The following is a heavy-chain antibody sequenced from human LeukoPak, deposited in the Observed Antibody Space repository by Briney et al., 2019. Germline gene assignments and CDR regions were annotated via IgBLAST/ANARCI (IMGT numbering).Heavy chain of an antibody. CDR2: IYYSGST. CDR1: GGSISSSSYY. CDR3: ARGLYSSSWYEL. Sequence: SEALSLTCTVSGGSISSSSYYWGWSRQPPGNWLEWIGSIYYSGSTYYNPSLKSRVTISVDTSKNQFSLKLSSVTAADAAVYYCARGLYSSSWYELWGQGTLVTVSS. D-gene: IGHD6-13*01. V-gene: IGHV4-39*01. J-gene: IGHJ5*02.